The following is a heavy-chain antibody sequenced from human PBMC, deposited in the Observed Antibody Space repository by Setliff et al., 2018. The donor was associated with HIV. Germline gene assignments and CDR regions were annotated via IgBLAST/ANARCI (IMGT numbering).Heavy chain of an antibody. CDR2: INPSGGTI. CDR3: ARVALPGITPLRHFDY. Sequence: GASVKVSCKASGYTFTSYYIHWVRQAPGQGLEWMGIINPSGGTISYAQKFQGRVTMTRDTSTNTVYMELSSLRSEDTAVYYCARVALPGITPLRHFDYWGQGTLVTVSS. J-gene: IGHJ4*02. D-gene: IGHD3-10*01. CDR1: GYTFTSYY. V-gene: IGHV1-46*01.